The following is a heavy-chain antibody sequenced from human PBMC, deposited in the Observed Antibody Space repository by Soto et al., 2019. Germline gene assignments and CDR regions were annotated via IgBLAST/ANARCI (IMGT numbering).Heavy chain of an antibody. Sequence: SETLSLTCTVSGGSISSSSYYWGWIRQPPGKGLEWIGSIYYSGSTYYNPSLKSRVTISVDTSKNQFSLKLSSVTAADTAVYYCKITMIVVVNDAFDIWGQGTMVTVSS. V-gene: IGHV4-39*01. J-gene: IGHJ3*02. CDR1: GGSISSSSYY. CDR3: KITMIVVVNDAFDI. CDR2: IYYSGST. D-gene: IGHD3-22*01.